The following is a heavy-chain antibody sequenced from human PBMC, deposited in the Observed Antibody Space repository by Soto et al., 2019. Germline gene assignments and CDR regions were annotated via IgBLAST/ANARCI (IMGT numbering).Heavy chain of an antibody. D-gene: IGHD2-2*01. CDR3: ARFHIVVVPAAPGRGYYYYYGMDV. Sequence: SVKVSCKASGYTFTGYYMHWVRQAPGQGLEWMGGIIPIFGTANYAQKFQGRVTITADESTSTAYMELSSLRSEDTAVYYCARFHIVVVPAAPGRGYYYYYGMDVWGQGTTVTVSS. CDR1: GYTFTGYY. V-gene: IGHV1-69*13. J-gene: IGHJ6*02. CDR2: IIPIFGTA.